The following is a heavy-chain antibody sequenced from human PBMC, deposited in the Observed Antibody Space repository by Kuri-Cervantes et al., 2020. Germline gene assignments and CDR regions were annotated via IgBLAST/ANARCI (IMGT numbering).Heavy chain of an antibody. D-gene: IGHD5/OR15-5a*01. CDR3: AREEVYGDYYYGMDV. CDR2: IEHSSAYK. J-gene: IGHJ6*02. CDR1: GFTLTGYS. Sequence: LSLTCAASGFTLTGYSIIWVRQAPGKGLEWVSSIEHSSAYKYYADSLKGRFTISRDNAKNSLYLQMNSLRAEDTAVYYCAREEVYGDYYYGMDVWGQGTTVTVSS. V-gene: IGHV3-21*01.